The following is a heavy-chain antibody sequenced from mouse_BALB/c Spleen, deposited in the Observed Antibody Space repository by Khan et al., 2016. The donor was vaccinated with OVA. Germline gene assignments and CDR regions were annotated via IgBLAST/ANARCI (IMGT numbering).Heavy chain of an antibody. J-gene: IGHJ2*01. V-gene: IGHV9-3-1*01. CDR3: TRFHGGY. CDR1: GYTFTNYV. CDR2: INTYTGEP. Sequence: QVQLKQSGPELKKPGETVKISCKASGYTFTNYVMNWVKQSPGKGLKWMGWINTYTGEPTYADDFMGRFAFSLETSVSTAYLQINSLKNEDTATXFCTRFHGGYWGQGTTLTVSS.